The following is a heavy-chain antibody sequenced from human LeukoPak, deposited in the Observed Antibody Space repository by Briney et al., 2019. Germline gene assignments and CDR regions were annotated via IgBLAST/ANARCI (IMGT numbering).Heavy chain of an antibody. CDR3: ARLKRPAKQDGDFWSGRRTKNYYYYGMDV. CDR2: IYPGDSET. V-gene: IGHV5-51*01. Sequence: GESLKISCKGSGYSFTNYWIGWVRQMPGKGLEWMGIIYPGDSETRYSPSFQGQVTISADKSISTAYLQWSSLKASDTAMYYCARLKRPAKQDGDFWSGRRTKNYYYYGMDVWGQGTTVTVSS. D-gene: IGHD3-3*01. CDR1: GYSFTNYW. J-gene: IGHJ6*02.